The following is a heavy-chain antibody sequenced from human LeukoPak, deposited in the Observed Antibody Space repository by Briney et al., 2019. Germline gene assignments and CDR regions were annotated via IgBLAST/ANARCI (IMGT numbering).Heavy chain of an antibody. CDR1: GFTFSSYG. Sequence: GGSLRLSCAASGFTFSSYGMHWVRQAPGKGLEWVTLIRYDGSNKYYADSVKGRFTISRDNSKNRLYLQMSSLRAEDTAVYYCARQAAGYYFDYWGQGTLVSVSS. CDR2: IRYDGSNK. CDR3: ARQAAGYYFDY. D-gene: IGHD6-19*01. V-gene: IGHV3-30*02. J-gene: IGHJ4*02.